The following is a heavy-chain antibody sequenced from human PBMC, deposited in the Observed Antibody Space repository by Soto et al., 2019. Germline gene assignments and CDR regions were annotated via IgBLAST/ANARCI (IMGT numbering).Heavy chain of an antibody. V-gene: IGHV3-23*01. CDR1: GFTFTSYA. J-gene: IGHJ5*02. D-gene: IGHD2-15*01. CDR2: ISGSGDRT. CDR3: AKDWVPDCGGGSCYSLDR. Sequence: EVQLLESGGGLVQPGGSLRLSCGASGFTFTSYAMSWVRQAPGKGLEWVSAISGSGDRTYYAGSVKGRLTISRDNSKNTLYLQMNSLRVDDTAVYYCAKDWVPDCGGGSCYSLDRWGQGTLVTVSS.